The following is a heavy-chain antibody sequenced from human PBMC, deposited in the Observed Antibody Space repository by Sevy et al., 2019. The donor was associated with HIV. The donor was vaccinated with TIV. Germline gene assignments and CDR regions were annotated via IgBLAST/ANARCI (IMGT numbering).Heavy chain of an antibody. J-gene: IGHJ4*02. CDR1: GFTFSRYW. CDR3: ARLKDDSSGYTFGY. D-gene: IGHD3-22*01. V-gene: IGHV3-7*03. CDR2: IKQDGSEK. Sequence: GWSLRLSCAASGFTFSRYWMSWVRQAPGKGLEWVANIKQDGSEKYYVDSVKGRFTISRDNAKNSLYLQMNSLRAEDTAVYYCARLKDDSSGYTFGYWGQGTLVTVSS.